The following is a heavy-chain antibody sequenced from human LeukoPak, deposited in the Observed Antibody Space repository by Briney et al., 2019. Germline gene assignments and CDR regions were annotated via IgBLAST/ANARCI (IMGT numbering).Heavy chain of an antibody. CDR1: GFTFRNYG. Sequence: QAGGSLRLSCAASGFTFRNYGMHWVRQAPGKGLEWVAFMGYDGSNKYYADSVKGRFTISRGNSKNTLYLQMNGLRVEDTAVYYCAKVMPPGRIRFYSYYMDAWGKGTTVTVS. J-gene: IGHJ6*03. D-gene: IGHD2-15*01. CDR3: AKVMPPGRIRFYSYYMDA. V-gene: IGHV3-30*02. CDR2: MGYDGSNK.